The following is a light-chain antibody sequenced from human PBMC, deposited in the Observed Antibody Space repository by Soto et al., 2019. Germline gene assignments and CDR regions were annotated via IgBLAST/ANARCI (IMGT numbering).Light chain of an antibody. CDR2: GAS. V-gene: IGKV3-20*01. J-gene: IGKJ1*01. CDR1: QSVSGSY. CDR3: QHTFNSPPWT. Sequence: EIVFTQSPGTLSLSPGEGATLSCRASQSVSGSYLAWYQQKPGQAPRLLIYGASTRATGIPARFSGSGSGTEFTLTISSLQSEDFASYFCQHTFNSPPWTFGQGTKVDIK.